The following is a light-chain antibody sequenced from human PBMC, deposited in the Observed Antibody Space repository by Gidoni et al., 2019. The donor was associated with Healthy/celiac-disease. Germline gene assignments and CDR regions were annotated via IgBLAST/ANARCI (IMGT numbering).Light chain of an antibody. CDR2: DAS. J-gene: IGKJ3*01. Sequence: EIVLTQSPATLSLSPGERATLSCRASQSASSYLAWYQQKPGQAPRLLIYDASNRATGIPGRVSGSGSGKDFTLTISSLEPEDFEVYYCQQRSNLITFGPGTKVDIK. CDR1: QSASSY. V-gene: IGKV3-11*01. CDR3: QQRSNLIT.